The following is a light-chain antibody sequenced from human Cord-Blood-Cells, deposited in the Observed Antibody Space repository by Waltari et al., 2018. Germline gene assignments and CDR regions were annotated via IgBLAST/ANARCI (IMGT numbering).Light chain of an antibody. J-gene: IGLJ1*01. Sequence: QSALTQPASVSGSPGQSLPISCTGTSSDVGGYTYVSWYQQHPGKAPKLMIYEVSNRPSGVSNRFSGSKSGNTASLTISGLQAEDEADYYCSSYTSSSTHYVFGTGTKVTVL. CDR1: SSDVGGYTY. CDR3: SSYTSSSTHYV. V-gene: IGLV2-14*01. CDR2: EVS.